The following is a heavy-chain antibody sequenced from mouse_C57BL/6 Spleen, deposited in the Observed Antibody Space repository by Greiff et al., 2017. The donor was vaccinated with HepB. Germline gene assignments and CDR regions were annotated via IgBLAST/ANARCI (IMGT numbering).Heavy chain of an antibody. V-gene: IGHV5-9-1*02. Sequence: EVKVVESGEGLVKPGGSLKLSCAASGFTFSSYAMSWVSQTPEKRLEWVAYISSGGDYIYYADTVKGRFTISRDNARNTLYLQMSSLKSEDTAMYYCTRGGGNYGYFEVWGTGTTVTVSS. J-gene: IGHJ1*03. D-gene: IGHD2-1*01. CDR2: ISSGGDYI. CDR1: GFTFSSYA. CDR3: TRGGGNYGYFEV.